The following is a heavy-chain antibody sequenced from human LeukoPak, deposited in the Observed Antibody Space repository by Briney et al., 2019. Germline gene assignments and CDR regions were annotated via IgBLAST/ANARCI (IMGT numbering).Heavy chain of an antibody. J-gene: IGHJ4*02. CDR1: GFSFSSYP. Sequence: PGGSLRLSCVASGFSFSSYPMSWVRQAPAEGLALVSDISSSGDSTYYADSAKGRFTISRDTSKNTVYLQMNSLRAEDTALYYCAKSNIVVVLAAADYWGPGILVTVSS. D-gene: IGHD2-15*01. CDR3: AKSNIVVVLAAADY. CDR2: ISSSGDST. V-gene: IGHV3-23*01.